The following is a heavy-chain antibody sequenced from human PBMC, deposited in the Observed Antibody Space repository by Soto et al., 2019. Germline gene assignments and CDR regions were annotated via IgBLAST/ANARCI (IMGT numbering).Heavy chain of an antibody. CDR1: GGSISSSNYY. Sequence: QLQLQESGPGLVKPSETLSLTCSVSGGSISSSNYYWAWIRQPPGKGLEWIGGIYHTGEIYYKPYVTPRVPLAEVTDKRQFSRQLNSVNAEDTTIYYRLRSEQWVGLNVYWGGGALVT. V-gene: IGHV4-39*01. CDR3: LRSEQWVGLNVY. CDR2: IYHTGEI. D-gene: IGHD1-26*01. J-gene: IGHJ4*02.